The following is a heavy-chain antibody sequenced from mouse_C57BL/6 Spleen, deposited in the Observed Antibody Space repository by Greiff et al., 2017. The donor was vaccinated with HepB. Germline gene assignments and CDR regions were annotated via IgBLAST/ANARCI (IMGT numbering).Heavy chain of an antibody. Sequence: VQLQQSGAELVKPGASVKLSCKASGYTFTSYWMHWLKQRPGQGLEWIGMIHPNSGSTNYNEKFKSKATLTVDKSTSTAYMQLSSLTSEDSAVYYCARGGYDYGNAMDDWGQGTSVTVSS. D-gene: IGHD2-4*01. CDR2: IHPNSGST. CDR1: GYTFTSYW. CDR3: ARGGYDYGNAMDD. V-gene: IGHV1-64*01. J-gene: IGHJ4*01.